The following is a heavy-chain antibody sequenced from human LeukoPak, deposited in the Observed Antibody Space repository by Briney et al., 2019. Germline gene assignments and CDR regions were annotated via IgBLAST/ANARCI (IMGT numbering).Heavy chain of an antibody. CDR3: AKDRGIAVAGTFFDY. D-gene: IGHD6-19*01. CDR2: ISYDGSNK. J-gene: IGHJ4*02. CDR1: GFTFNTYS. Sequence: GGSLRLSCEASGFTFNTYSMNWARQAPGKGLEWVAVISYDGSNKYYADSVKGRFTISRDNSKNTLYLQMNSLRAEDTAVYYCAKDRGIAVAGTFFDYWGQGTLVTVSS. V-gene: IGHV3-30*18.